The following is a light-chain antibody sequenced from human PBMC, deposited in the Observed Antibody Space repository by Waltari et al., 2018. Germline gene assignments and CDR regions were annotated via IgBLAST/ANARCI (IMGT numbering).Light chain of an antibody. V-gene: IGKV3-20*01. CDR3: QHYVRLPAT. J-gene: IGKJ1*01. Sequence: IVLTQSPGTLSLSPGERATLSCRASQSVSRSLAWYPQKPGQAPKLLLYGSSTRATVIPDRFTGSGSGTDFSLTISSLEPEDFAIYFCQHYVRLPATFGQGTKVEIK. CDR1: QSVSRS. CDR2: GSS.